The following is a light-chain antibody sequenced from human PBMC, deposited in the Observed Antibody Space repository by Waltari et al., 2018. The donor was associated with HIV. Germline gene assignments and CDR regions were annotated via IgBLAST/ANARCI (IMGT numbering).Light chain of an antibody. Sequence: EIVMTQSPATLSLSPGERATLSCRASQSVNTNLAWYQQKPGQAPRLLIYDASARATGIPARFSGSGSGTEFTLTISSLQSEDFAVYYCQQHGTSRMTFGQGTRLEI. V-gene: IGKV3-15*01. CDR2: DAS. J-gene: IGKJ2*01. CDR3: QQHGTSRMT. CDR1: QSVNTN.